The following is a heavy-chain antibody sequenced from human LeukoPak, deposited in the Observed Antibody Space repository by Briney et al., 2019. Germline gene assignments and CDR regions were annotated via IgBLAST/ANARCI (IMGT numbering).Heavy chain of an antibody. J-gene: IGHJ4*02. D-gene: IGHD6-19*01. CDR2: IIPIFGTA. Sequence: SVKVSCKASGGTFSSYAISWVRQAPGQGLEWMGGIIPIFGTANYAQKFQGRATITADESTSTAYMELSSLRSEDTAVYYCARDHSSGGPYFGYWGQGTLVTVSS. V-gene: IGHV1-69*13. CDR3: ARDHSSGGPYFGY. CDR1: GGTFSSYA.